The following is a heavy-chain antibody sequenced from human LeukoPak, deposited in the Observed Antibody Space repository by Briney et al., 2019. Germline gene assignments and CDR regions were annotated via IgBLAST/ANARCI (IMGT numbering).Heavy chain of an antibody. Sequence: PGGSLRLSCAASGFTFSDYYMTWIRQAPGKGLEYVSHISRSGSSLYYGDSVTGRFTITRDNAENSLYLQMNSLRVEDTAVYYCAREVVVVPDYYYYGLDVWGQGTTVTVSS. CDR2: ISRSGSSL. V-gene: IGHV3-11*01. CDR3: AREVVVVPDYYYYGLDV. CDR1: GFTFSDYY. J-gene: IGHJ6*02. D-gene: IGHD2-2*01.